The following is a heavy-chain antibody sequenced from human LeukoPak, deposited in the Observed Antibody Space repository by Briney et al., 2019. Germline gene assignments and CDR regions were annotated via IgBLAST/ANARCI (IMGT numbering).Heavy chain of an antibody. CDR1: GFTFSSYG. J-gene: IGHJ6*04. Sequence: GRSLRLSCAASGFTFSSYGMHWVRQAPGKGLEWVAVIWYDGSNKYYADSVKGRFTISRDNSKNTLYLQMNSLRAEDTAVYYCAKSWFGDSYGMDVWGKGTTVTVSS. CDR3: AKSWFGDSYGMDV. CDR2: IWYDGSNK. V-gene: IGHV3-33*06. D-gene: IGHD3-10*01.